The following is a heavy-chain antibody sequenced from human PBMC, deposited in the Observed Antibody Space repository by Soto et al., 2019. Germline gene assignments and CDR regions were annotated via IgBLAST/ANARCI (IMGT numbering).Heavy chain of an antibody. V-gene: IGHV3-23*01. CDR2: ISGSGGST. D-gene: IGHD3-22*01. CDR1: GFTFSSYA. J-gene: IGHJ4*02. CDR3: AKADSSGYYYFDY. Sequence: GRSLRLSCAASGFTFSSYAMSWVRQAPGKGLEWVSAISGSGGSTYYADSVKGRFTISRDNSKNTLYLQMNSLRAEDTAVYYCAKADSSGYYYFDYWGQGTLVTVSS.